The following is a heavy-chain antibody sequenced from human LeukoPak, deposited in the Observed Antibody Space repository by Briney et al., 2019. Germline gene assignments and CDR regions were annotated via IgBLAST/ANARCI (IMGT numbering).Heavy chain of an antibody. CDR3: ARGPPNWGFDY. CDR1: GHTFTTYD. J-gene: IGHJ4*02. CDR2: MSPNSGDT. D-gene: IGHD7-27*01. Sequence: ASVKVSCKASGHTFTTYDFNWVRQATGQGLEWMGWMSPNSGDTGYAQKFQGRVSMTRDTSISTAYMELSNLRPEDTAVYYCARGPPNWGFDYWGQGTLVTVSS. V-gene: IGHV1-8*01.